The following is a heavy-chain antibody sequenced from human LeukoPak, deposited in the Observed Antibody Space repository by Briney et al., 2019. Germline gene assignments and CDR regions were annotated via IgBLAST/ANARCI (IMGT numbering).Heavy chain of an antibody. CDR3: ARDWAAGPDLLGPDY. Sequence: SETLSLTCTVSGGSINSYYWSWIRQPPGKGLEWIGYMYYSGTNYNPSLKSRVTISKDTPKNQFSLKLSSVTAADTAVYYCARDWAAGPDLLGPDYWGQGTLVTVSS. CDR1: GGSINSYY. V-gene: IGHV4-59*01. J-gene: IGHJ4*02. D-gene: IGHD7-27*01. CDR2: MYYSGT.